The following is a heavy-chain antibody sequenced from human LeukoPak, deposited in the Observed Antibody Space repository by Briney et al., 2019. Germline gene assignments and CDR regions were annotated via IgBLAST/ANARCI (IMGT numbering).Heavy chain of an antibody. J-gene: IGHJ3*02. Sequence: PGGSLRLSCAASGFTFSSYAMSWVRQAPGKGLEWVSAISGSGGSTYYADSVKGRFIISRDNSKNTLYLQMNSLRAEDTAVYYCAREQWLVPLIGWDAFDIWGQGTMVTVSS. CDR3: AREQWLVPLIGWDAFDI. D-gene: IGHD6-19*01. CDR2: ISGSGGST. V-gene: IGHV3-23*01. CDR1: GFTFSSYA.